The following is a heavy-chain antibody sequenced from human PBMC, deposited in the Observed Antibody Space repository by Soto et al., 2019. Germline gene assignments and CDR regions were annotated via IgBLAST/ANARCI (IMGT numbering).Heavy chain of an antibody. CDR2: IYHTGST. Sequence: PSETLSLTCAVSGGSISSDKWWNWVRQPPGKGLEWIGEIYHTGSTNYNPSLKSRVAISVDKSKNMLYLQMNSLRAEDTAMYYCAREEVDGYHFDYWGQGTPVTVS. CDR3: AREEVDGYHFDY. CDR1: GGSISSDKW. J-gene: IGHJ4*02. D-gene: IGHD2-21*01. V-gene: IGHV4-4*02.